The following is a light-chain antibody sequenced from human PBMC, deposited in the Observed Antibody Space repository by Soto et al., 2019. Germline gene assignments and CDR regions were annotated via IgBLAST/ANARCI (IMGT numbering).Light chain of an antibody. CDR1: QTAISDY. V-gene: IGKV3D-20*02. J-gene: IGKJ3*01. Sequence: SFLTQSPATLSLSPGERATVSCRASQTAISDYLAWYQQKPGQAPRLLIYGTSSRASGVPDRFSGSTSGTDFILPINRLAPEDFAVYYCQQGFTFGPGTRVD. CDR3: QQGFT. CDR2: GTS.